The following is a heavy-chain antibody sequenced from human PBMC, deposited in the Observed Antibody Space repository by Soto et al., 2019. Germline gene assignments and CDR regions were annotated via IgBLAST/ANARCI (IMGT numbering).Heavy chain of an antibody. Sequence: GESLKISCAASGFTFSSYSMNWVRQAPGKGLEWVSSISSSSSYIYYADSVKGRFTISRDNAKNSLYLQMNSLRAEDTAVYYCAMSIAASFYYGMDVWGQGTTVTVSS. D-gene: IGHD6-6*01. V-gene: IGHV3-21*01. J-gene: IGHJ6*02. CDR2: ISSSSSYI. CDR3: AMSIAASFYYGMDV. CDR1: GFTFSSYS.